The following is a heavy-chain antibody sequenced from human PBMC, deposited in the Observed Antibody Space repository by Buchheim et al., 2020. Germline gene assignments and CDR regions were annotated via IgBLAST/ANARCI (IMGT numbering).Heavy chain of an antibody. Sequence: QVQLVESGGGVVQPGRSLRLSCAASGFTFSSYGMHWVRQAPGKGLEWVAVISYDGSNKYYADSVKGRFTISRDNSKTTLYLQMNSLRAEDTAVYYCAKDDVASAFDIWGQGT. CDR1: GFTFSSYG. J-gene: IGHJ3*02. CDR3: AKDDVASAFDI. V-gene: IGHV3-30*18. CDR2: ISYDGSNK.